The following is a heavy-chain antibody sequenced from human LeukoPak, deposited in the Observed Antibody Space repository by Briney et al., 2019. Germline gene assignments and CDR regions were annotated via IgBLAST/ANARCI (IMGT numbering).Heavy chain of an antibody. Sequence: SVKVSCKASGGTFSSYTISWVRQAPGQGLEWMGRIIPILGIANYAQKFQGRVTITADKSTSTAYKELSSLRSEDTAVYYCATGYSYGLPFDYWGQGTLVTVSS. V-gene: IGHV1-69*02. J-gene: IGHJ4*02. D-gene: IGHD5-18*01. CDR2: IIPILGIA. CDR1: GGTFSSYT. CDR3: ATGYSYGLPFDY.